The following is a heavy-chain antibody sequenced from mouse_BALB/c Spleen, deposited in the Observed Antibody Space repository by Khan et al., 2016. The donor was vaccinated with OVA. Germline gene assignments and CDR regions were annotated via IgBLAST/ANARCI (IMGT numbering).Heavy chain of an antibody. J-gene: IGHJ2*01. Sequence: VQLQESGAELAKPGASVKMSCKASGYTFSTYWMYWVKQRPGQGLEWIGYINPTSGYTYYNEKFKDKVTLSADKSTSTAYMQMSSLTSEDSAVYSCAGDKIDYWGQGTALTVSS. D-gene: IGHD2-13*01. CDR1: GYTFSTYW. CDR2: INPTSGYT. CDR3: AGDKIDY. V-gene: IGHV1-7*01.